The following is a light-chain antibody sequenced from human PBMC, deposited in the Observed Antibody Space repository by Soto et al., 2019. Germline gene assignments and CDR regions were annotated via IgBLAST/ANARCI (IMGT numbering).Light chain of an antibody. Sequence: DIKMTQSPSSLSASVGDRVTITCQASQDISNYLNWYQQKPGKAPKLLIYDASNLETGVPSRFSGSGSGTDFTFTISSLQPEDTATYYCQQYDNLPLTFGGGTKVEIK. J-gene: IGKJ4*01. CDR3: QQYDNLPLT. V-gene: IGKV1-33*01. CDR2: DAS. CDR1: QDISNY.